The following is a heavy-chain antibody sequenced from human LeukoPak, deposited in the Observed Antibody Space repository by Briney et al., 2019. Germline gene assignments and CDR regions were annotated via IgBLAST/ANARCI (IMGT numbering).Heavy chain of an antibody. CDR2: ISSSSSYI. CDR3: ARSRYYCTNGVCFYFDY. CDR1: GFTFSSYS. D-gene: IGHD2-8*01. V-gene: IGHV3-21*01. Sequence: GGSLRLSCAASGFTFSSYSMNWVRQAPGKGLEWVSSISSSSSYIYYADSVKGRFTISRDNAKNTLYLQMNSLRAEDTAVYYCARSRYYCTNGVCFYFDYWGQGTLVTVSS. J-gene: IGHJ4*02.